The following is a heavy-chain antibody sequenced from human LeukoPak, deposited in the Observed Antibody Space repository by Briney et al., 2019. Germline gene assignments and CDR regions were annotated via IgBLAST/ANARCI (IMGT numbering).Heavy chain of an antibody. Sequence: GGSLRLSCAASGFTFSRSWMHWVRQAPGKGLEWVASIKEDGSEKYYVDSVKGRFTISRDNAKNSLYLQMNSLRAEDTAVYYCARSVVTAISFFDYWGQGTLVTVSS. CDR2: IKEDGSEK. D-gene: IGHD2-21*02. CDR3: ARSVVTAISFFDY. J-gene: IGHJ4*02. V-gene: IGHV3-7*01. CDR1: GFTFSRSW.